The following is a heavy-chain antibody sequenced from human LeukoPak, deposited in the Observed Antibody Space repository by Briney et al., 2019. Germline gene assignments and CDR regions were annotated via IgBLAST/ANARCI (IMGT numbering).Heavy chain of an antibody. D-gene: IGHD2-2*01. CDR2: ISYDGSNK. CDR3: AGVEPATKWGVDY. CDR1: GFTFSSYA. Sequence: GGSLRLSCAASGFTFSSYAMHWVRQAPGKGLEWVAVISYDGSNKYYADSVKGRFTISRDNSKNTLYLQMNSLRAEDTAVYYCAGVEPATKWGVDYWGQGILVTVSS. J-gene: IGHJ4*02. V-gene: IGHV3-30*04.